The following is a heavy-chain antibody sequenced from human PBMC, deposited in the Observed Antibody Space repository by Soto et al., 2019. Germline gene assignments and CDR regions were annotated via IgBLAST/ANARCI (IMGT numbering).Heavy chain of an antibody. J-gene: IGHJ5*02. CDR1: GFTLSSYT. CDR2: ISESRTSI. Sequence: EVRLVESGGGLVKPGESLRLSCAASGFTLSSYTMHWVRQAPGKGLEWVASISESRTSIYYADSVKGRFTISRDSAEKSLFLQMTSLTSADTAVYYCARPSTQTRFWNWFDPWGHGTLVTVSS. V-gene: IGHV3-21*02. CDR3: ARPSTQTRFWNWFDP.